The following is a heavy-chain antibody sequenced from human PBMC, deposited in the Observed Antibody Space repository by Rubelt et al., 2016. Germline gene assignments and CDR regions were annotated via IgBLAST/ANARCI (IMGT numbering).Heavy chain of an antibody. Sequence: QVRLQQWGAGLLKPSETLSLTCAVYGGSFSGYYWSWIRQPPGKGLEWIGEINHSGSTYYNPSLESRVTFALAPPKNQFSLKLSSVTGADTAVYYVARWRYQYDSSGYYIRRDAFDIWDQGTMVTVSS. CDR3: ARWRYQYDSSGYYIRRDAFDI. CDR1: GGSFSGYY. V-gene: IGHV4-34*01. J-gene: IGHJ3*02. D-gene: IGHD3-22*01. CDR2: INHSGST.